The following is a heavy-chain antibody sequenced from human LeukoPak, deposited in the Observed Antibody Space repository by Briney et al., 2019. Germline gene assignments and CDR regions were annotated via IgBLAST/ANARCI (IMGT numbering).Heavy chain of an antibody. CDR1: GGTFSSYA. V-gene: IGHV1-69*13. D-gene: IGHD5-18*01. J-gene: IGHJ6*02. CDR3: ARYTRVVDTASEGMDV. Sequence: SVKVSCKASGGTFSSYAISWVRQAPGQGLEWMGGIIPIFGTANYAQKFQGGVTITADESTSTAYMELSSLRSEDTAVYYCARYTRVVDTASEGMDVWGQGTTVTVSS. CDR2: IIPIFGTA.